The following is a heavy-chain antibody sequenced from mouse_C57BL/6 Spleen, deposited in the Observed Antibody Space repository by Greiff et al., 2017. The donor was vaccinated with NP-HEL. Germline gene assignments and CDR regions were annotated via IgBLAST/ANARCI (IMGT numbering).Heavy chain of an antibody. Sequence: QVQLQQSGAELMKPGASVKLSCKATGYTFTGYWIEWVKQRPGHGLEWIGEILPGSGSTYYNEKFKGKATFTADTSSNTAYMQLSSLTTEDSAIYYCARRRAYYGRPPFGYWGQGTTLTVSS. V-gene: IGHV1-9*01. D-gene: IGHD2-10*01. J-gene: IGHJ2*01. CDR1: GYTFTGYW. CDR3: ARRRAYYGRPPFGY. CDR2: ILPGSGST.